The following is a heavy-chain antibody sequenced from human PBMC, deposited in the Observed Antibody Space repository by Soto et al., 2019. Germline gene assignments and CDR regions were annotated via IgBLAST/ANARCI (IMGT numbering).Heavy chain of an antibody. D-gene: IGHD2-2*01. Sequence: QVQLQESGPGLVKPSETLSLTCTVSGDSISGGASFLSWIRQPPGKGLEWIANVYYSGSSYYNPSLKSRLTISVDTTKNQFSLQLKSMTAADTAVYYCAKLSCTSSTCYFPGWFDPWGQGTLVTVSS. V-gene: IGHV4-31*03. J-gene: IGHJ5*02. CDR1: GDSISGGASF. CDR2: VYYSGSS. CDR3: AKLSCTSSTCYFPGWFDP.